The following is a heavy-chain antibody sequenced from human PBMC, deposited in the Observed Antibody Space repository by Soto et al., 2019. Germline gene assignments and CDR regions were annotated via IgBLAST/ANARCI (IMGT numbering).Heavy chain of an antibody. CDR2: MNPNSGNT. CDR1: GYTFTSYD. D-gene: IGHD2-15*01. CDR3: AGGRMYCSGGSCYSGFAFEI. J-gene: IGHJ3*02. V-gene: IGHV1-8*01. Sequence: ASVKVSCKASGYTFTSYDINWVRQATGQGLEWMGWMNPNSGNTGYAQKFQGRVTMTRNTSISTAYMELSSLRSEDTAVYYCAGGRMYCSGGSCYSGFAFEIWGQGTMVTVSS.